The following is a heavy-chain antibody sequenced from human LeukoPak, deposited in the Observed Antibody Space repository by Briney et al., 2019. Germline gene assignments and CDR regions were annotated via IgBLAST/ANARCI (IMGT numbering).Heavy chain of an antibody. CDR2: IYTSGST. V-gene: IGHV4-61*02. Sequence: SETLSLTCTVSGGSISSGSYYWSWIRQPAGKGLEWIGRIYTSGSTNYNPSLKSRVTISVDTSKNQFSLKLSPVTAADTAIYYCARYQTGTMFAVWGQGTLVTISS. D-gene: IGHD1/OR15-1a*01. CDR1: GGSISSGSYY. J-gene: IGHJ4*02. CDR3: ARYQTGTMFAV.